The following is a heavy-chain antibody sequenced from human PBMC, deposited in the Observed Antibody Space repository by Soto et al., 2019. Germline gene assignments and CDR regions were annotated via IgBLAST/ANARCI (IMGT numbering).Heavy chain of an antibody. CDR2: IYYSGST. CDR3: ARGYYCDNSAWPPGE. D-gene: IGHD3-22*01. Sequence: PSETLSLTCTVSGDSINTPHYYWSWIRQPPGKGLEWIGYIYYSGSTFYNPSLKSRVTISEDTPKNQFSLKLTYVAAADTAVYYCARGYYCDNSAWPPGEWGQGTLVTVSS. J-gene: IGHJ4*01. CDR1: GDSINTPHYY. V-gene: IGHV4-30-4*01.